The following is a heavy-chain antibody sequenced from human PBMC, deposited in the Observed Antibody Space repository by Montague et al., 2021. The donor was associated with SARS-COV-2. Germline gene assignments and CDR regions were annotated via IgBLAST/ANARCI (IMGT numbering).Heavy chain of an antibody. CDR1: GGSITGFS. CDR2: VTTSGTT. D-gene: IGHD6-6*01. V-gene: IGHV4-4*07. CDR3: ARTPTRPLSLDS. J-gene: IGHJ4*02. Sequence: SETLSLTCAVSGGSITGFSWSWVRQPAGEGLEWIGRVTTSGTTNYSPSLRSRVTMSVDTSKNQFSLNLNSVTAADTVIYYCARTPTRPLSLDSWGQGTLVTVSS.